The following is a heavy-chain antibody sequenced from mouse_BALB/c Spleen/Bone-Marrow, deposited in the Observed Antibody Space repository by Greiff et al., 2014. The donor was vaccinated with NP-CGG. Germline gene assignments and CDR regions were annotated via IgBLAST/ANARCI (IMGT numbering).Heavy chain of an antibody. Sequence: VKLVESGPGLVAPSQSLSIGCTVSGFSLTSYGVHWVRQPPGKGLEWLGVIWADGSTNYNSALMSRLSISKDNSKSQVFLKMNSLQTDDTAMYYCARITTATGAMDYWGQGTSVTVSS. V-gene: IGHV2-9*02. D-gene: IGHD1-2*01. J-gene: IGHJ4*01. CDR3: ARITTATGAMDY. CDR1: GFSLTSYG. CDR2: IWADGST.